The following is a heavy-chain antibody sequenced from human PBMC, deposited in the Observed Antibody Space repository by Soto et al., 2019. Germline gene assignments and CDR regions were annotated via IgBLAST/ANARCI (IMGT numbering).Heavy chain of an antibody. V-gene: IGHV1-69*13. D-gene: IGHD6-19*01. CDR3: ARAPGYSSCSTGYSDY. CDR1: GGTFSSYA. CDR2: IIPIFGTA. J-gene: IGHJ4*02. Sequence: GASVKVSCKASGGTFSSYAISWVRQAPGQGLEWMGGIIPIFGTANYAKKFQGRVTITADESTSTAYMELSSLRSEDTAVYYCARAPGYSSCSTGYSDYWGQGTLVTVSS.